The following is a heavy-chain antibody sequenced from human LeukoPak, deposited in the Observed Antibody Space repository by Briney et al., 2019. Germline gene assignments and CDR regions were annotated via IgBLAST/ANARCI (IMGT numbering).Heavy chain of an antibody. V-gene: IGHV3-23*01. D-gene: IGHD3-10*01. CDR3: AKDALAPGSGGDYFDY. CDR1: GFTFSSNA. Sequence: SGGSLRLSCAASGFTFSSNAMSWVRQAPGKGLEWVSVITGNGGSTYYADSVKGRFTISRDNSKNTLSLQMNSLRAEDTAVYYCAKDALAPGSGGDYFDYWGQGTLVTVSS. CDR2: ITGNGGST. J-gene: IGHJ4*02.